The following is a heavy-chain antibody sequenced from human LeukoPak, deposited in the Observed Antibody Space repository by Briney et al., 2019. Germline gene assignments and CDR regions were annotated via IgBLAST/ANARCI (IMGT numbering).Heavy chain of an antibody. J-gene: IGHJ5*02. CDR3: ARLKITMVREQQYNWFDP. CDR2: IYYSGST. V-gene: IGHV4-59*08. Sequence: SETLSLTCTVSGGSISSYYWSWIRQPPGKGLEWIGYIYYSGSTNYNPSLKSRVTISVDTSKNQFSLKLSSVTAADTAVYYCARLKITMVREQQYNWFDPWGQRTLVTVSS. CDR1: GGSISSYY. D-gene: IGHD3-10*01.